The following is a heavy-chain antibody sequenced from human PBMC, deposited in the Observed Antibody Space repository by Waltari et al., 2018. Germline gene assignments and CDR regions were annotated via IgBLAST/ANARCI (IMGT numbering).Heavy chain of an antibody. CDR2: INHSGSN. CDR3: ARGRIAQDNDAFDI. Sequence: QVQLQQWGAGLLKPSETLSLTCAVYGGSFSGYYWSWIRQPPGKGLEWIGEINHSGSNNSNPSLKSRVTISVDTSKNQFSLKLSSVTAADTAVYYCARGRIAQDNDAFDIWGQGTMVTVSS. D-gene: IGHD6-13*01. J-gene: IGHJ3*02. V-gene: IGHV4-34*01. CDR1: GGSFSGYY.